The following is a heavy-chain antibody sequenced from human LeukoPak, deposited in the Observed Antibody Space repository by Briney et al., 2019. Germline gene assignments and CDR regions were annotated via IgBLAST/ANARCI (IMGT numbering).Heavy chain of an antibody. Sequence: GGSLRLSCAASGFTFSSYGIHWVRQAPGKGLEWVSYISSSGSDIYYADSVKGRFTISRDNAKNSLYLHMNSLRAEDTAVYYCARDYGGSSPFDYWGQGTLVTVSS. V-gene: IGHV3-21*05. J-gene: IGHJ4*02. D-gene: IGHD4-23*01. CDR2: ISSSGSDI. CDR3: ARDYGGSSPFDY. CDR1: GFTFSSYG.